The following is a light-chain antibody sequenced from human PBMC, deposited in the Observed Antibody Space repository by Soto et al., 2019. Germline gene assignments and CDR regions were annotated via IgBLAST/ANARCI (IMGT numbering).Light chain of an antibody. Sequence: DIQMTQPPSTLSASVGDRVTITCRASQTISSSLAWYQHKPGKAPKLLIFDATTLQSGVPSRFSGSGFGTEFTLTITGLQPDDFATYYCQQHNDYTPVTFGQGTKLEIK. CDR1: QTISSS. CDR3: QQHNDYTPVT. J-gene: IGKJ2*01. CDR2: DAT. V-gene: IGKV1-5*01.